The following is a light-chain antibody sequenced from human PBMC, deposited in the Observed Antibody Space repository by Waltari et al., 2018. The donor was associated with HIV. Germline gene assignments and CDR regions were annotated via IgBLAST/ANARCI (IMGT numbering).Light chain of an antibody. Sequence: FLLAQPHSVSESPGKTVTISCTQRSGSIATKNVQWYQQRPGSAPTTVIFENDQRPSGVPHRFSGSIDRSSNSASLSISGLQTEDEADYYCQSYDITNSNWVFGGGTKLTVL. J-gene: IGLJ3*02. CDR3: QSYDITNSNWV. CDR1: SGSIATKN. V-gene: IGLV6-57*03. CDR2: END.